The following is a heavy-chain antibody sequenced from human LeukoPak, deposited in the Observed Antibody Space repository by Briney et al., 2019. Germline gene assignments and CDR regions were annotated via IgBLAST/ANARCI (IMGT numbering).Heavy chain of an antibody. D-gene: IGHD3-22*01. CDR2: ISSSGSTM. CDR1: GFTFSDYY. CDR3: ARELGPYYYDSSGYPFDP. Sequence: GGSLRLSCAASGFTFSDYYMSWIRQAPGKGLEWVSYISSSGSTMYYADSVKGRFTISRDNAKNSLYLQMNSLRAEDTAVYYCARELGPYYYDSSGYPFDPWGQGTLVTVSS. J-gene: IGHJ5*02. V-gene: IGHV3-11*04.